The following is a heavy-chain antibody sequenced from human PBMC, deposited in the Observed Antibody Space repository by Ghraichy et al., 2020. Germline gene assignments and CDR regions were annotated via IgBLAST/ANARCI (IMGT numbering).Heavy chain of an antibody. J-gene: IGHJ4*02. D-gene: IGHD3-16*02. Sequence: SETLSLTCTVSGGSISSYYWSWIRQPPGKGLEWIGYIYTSGSTNYNPSLKSRVTISVDTSKNQFSLKLSSVTAADTAVYYCARLSGDHVWGSYRPLDYWGQGTLVTVSS. CDR2: IYTSGST. CDR3: ARLSGDHVWGSYRPLDY. CDR1: GGSISSYY. V-gene: IGHV4-4*09.